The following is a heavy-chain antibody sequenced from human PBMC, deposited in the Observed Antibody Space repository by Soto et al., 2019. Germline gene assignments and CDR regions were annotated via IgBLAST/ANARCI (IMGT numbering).Heavy chain of an antibody. V-gene: IGHV3-66*04. CDR2: IYSGGST. Sequence: VGSLRLSCAASGFTVSSNYMSWVRQAPGKGLEWVSVIYSGGSTYYADSVKGRFTISRDNSKNTLYLQMNSLRAEDTAVYYCATQQTTRQMPYAFDIWGQGTMVTVSS. J-gene: IGHJ3*02. CDR1: GFTVSSNY. CDR3: ATQQTTRQMPYAFDI. D-gene: IGHD2-15*01.